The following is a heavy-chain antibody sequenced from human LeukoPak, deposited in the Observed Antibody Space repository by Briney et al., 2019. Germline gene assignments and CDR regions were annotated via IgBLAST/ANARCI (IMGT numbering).Heavy chain of an antibody. D-gene: IGHD6-13*01. Sequence: GGSLRLSCAASGFTFSSYSMNWVRQAPGKGLEWVSSISSSSSYIYYADSVKGRFTISRDNAKNSLYLQMSSLRAEDTAVYYCARDSPDQIAAVGTRNAFDIWGQGTMVTVSS. CDR3: ARDSPDQIAAVGTRNAFDI. CDR2: ISSSSSYI. J-gene: IGHJ3*02. V-gene: IGHV3-21*01. CDR1: GFTFSSYS.